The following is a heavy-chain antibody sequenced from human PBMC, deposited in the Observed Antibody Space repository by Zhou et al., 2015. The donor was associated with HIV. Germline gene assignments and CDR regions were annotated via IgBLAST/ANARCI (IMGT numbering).Heavy chain of an antibody. CDR3: ARGPWHNWNDGWKDYYYGMDV. CDR1: GYTFTSYD. V-gene: IGHV1-8*01. Sequence: QVQLVQSGAEVKRPGASVKVSCKASGYTFTSYDINWVRQATGQGLEWMGWMNPNSGNTGYAQKFQGRVTMTRNTSISTAYMELSSLRSEDTAVYYCARGPWHNWNDGWKDYYYGMDVWGQGTTVTVSS. J-gene: IGHJ6*02. D-gene: IGHD1-1*01. CDR2: MNPNSGNT.